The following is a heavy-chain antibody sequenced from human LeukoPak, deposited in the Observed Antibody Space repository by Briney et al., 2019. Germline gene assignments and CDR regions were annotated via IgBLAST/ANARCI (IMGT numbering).Heavy chain of an antibody. V-gene: IGHV3-21*01. D-gene: IGHD6-6*01. CDR3: ARDDATTARASGMDV. J-gene: IGHJ6*04. Sequence: GGSLRLSCAASGFSIRGYSMNWVRQAPGKGREWVSYINEDSSYTYYAKSVKGRFTISRDNAKNSLYLQMNSLRGEDTAVYYCARDDATTARASGMDVWGKGTTVTVSS. CDR2: INEDSSYT. CDR1: GFSIRGYS.